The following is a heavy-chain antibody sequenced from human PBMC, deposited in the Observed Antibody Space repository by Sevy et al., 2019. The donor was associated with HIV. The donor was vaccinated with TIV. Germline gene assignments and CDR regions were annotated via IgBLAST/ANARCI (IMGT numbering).Heavy chain of an antibody. D-gene: IGHD4-17*01. Sequence: GGSLRLSCAASGFNFSIYGMHWVRQAPGKGLEWVALIWYDGSNKYYVDSVKGRLTIFRDNSKNTVYLQMNSLRAEDTAVYYCARGRDYGNFDYWGQGTLVTVSS. CDR2: IWYDGSNK. CDR1: GFNFSIYG. V-gene: IGHV3-33*01. CDR3: ARGRDYGNFDY. J-gene: IGHJ4*02.